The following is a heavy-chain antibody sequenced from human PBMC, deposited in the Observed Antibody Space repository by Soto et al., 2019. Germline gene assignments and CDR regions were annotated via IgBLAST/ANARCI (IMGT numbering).Heavy chain of an antibody. J-gene: IGHJ3*02. D-gene: IGHD3-10*01. Sequence: QVQLVESGGGVVQPGRSLRLSCAASGFTFSSYAMHWVRQAPGKGLEWVAVISYDGSNKYYADSVKGRFTISRDNSKYTLYLQMNSLRAEDTAVYYCARVYYGSFLGAFDIWGQGTMVTVSS. V-gene: IGHV3-30-3*01. CDR2: ISYDGSNK. CDR3: ARVYYGSFLGAFDI. CDR1: GFTFSSYA.